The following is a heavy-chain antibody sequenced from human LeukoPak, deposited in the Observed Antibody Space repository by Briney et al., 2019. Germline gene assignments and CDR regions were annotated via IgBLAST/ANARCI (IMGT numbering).Heavy chain of an antibody. D-gene: IGHD1-14*01. CDR2: ISGSGGST. V-gene: IGHV3-23*01. CDR3: GKDRYNTRNRETDY. CDR1: GFTFSSCA. J-gene: IGHJ4*02. Sequence: PGGSLTLSCAASGFTFSSCARSWVRQAPGKGLEWVSGISGSGGSTYNADSVGGRFTISRDNSKNTLYLQMISLRAEDTAVYYCGKDRYNTRNRETDYWGQGTLVTVSS.